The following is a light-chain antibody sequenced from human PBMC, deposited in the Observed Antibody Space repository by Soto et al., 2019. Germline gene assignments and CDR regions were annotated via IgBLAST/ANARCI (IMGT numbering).Light chain of an antibody. V-gene: IGKV1-5*03. CDR1: QTIDSW. CDR3: QQYHIYSGT. Sequence: DIQMTQSPSTLSASVGDRVTITCRASQTIDSWLAWYQQRPGKPPNLLIYKASTLASGVPSRFSGSGSGTEFTLTIISLQPDDFATYYCQQYHIYSGTFGQGTKV. CDR2: KAS. J-gene: IGKJ1*01.